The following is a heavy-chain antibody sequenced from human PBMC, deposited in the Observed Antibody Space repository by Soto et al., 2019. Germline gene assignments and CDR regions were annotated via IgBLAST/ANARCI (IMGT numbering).Heavy chain of an antibody. CDR1: GGSISSYY. D-gene: IGHD6-13*01. V-gene: IGHV4-59*01. CDR3: AGAAIAAAAWGWFDP. Sequence: PSETLSLTCTVSGGSISSYYWSWIRQPPGKGLEWIGYIYYSGSTNYNPSLKSRVTISVDTSKNQFSLKLSSVTAADTAVYYCAGAAIAAAAWGWFDPWGQGTLVTVSS. CDR2: IYYSGST. J-gene: IGHJ5*02.